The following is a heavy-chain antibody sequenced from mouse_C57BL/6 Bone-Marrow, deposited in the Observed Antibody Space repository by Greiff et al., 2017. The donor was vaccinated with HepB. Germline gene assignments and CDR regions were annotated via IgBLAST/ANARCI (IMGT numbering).Heavy chain of an antibody. CDR2: IDPANGNT. D-gene: IGHD1-1*01. CDR3: AMGYYGSSPYAMDY. CDR1: GFNIKNTY. J-gene: IGHJ4*01. V-gene: IGHV14-3*01. Sequence: VQLKQSVAELVRPGASVKLSCTASGFNIKNTYMHWVKQRPEQGLEWIGRIDPANGNTKYAPKFQGKATITAETSSNTAYLQLSSLTSEDTAIYYCAMGYYGSSPYAMDYWGQGTSVTVSS.